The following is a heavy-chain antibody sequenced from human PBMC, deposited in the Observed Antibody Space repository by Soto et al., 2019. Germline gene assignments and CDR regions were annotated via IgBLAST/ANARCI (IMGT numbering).Heavy chain of an antibody. CDR3: ARGYYDGSASYGLEN. J-gene: IGHJ3*01. D-gene: IGHD3-16*01. CDR1: GYTFTGYY. CDR2: INPNSGGA. V-gene: IGHV1-2*04. Sequence: ASVKVSCTASGYTFTGYYIHWVRQAPGQGLEWMGWINPNSGGANIAQKFQGWVTMTRDTSISTTYMELSRLRSNDTAVYYCARGYYDGSASYGLENWGQGTMVTVSS.